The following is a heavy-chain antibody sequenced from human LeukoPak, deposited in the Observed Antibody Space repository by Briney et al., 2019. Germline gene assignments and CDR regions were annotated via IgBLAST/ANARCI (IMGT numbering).Heavy chain of an antibody. CDR3: AKDPWGTGDVY. V-gene: IGHV3-23*01. CDR2: ISGSGGST. J-gene: IGHJ4*02. CDR1: GLTFSSYA. Sequence: GGSLRLSCAASGLTFSSYAMSWVRQAPGKGLEWVSAISGSGGSTYYADSVKGRFTISRDNSKNTLYLQMNSLRAEDTAVYYCAKDPWGTGDVYWGQGTLVTVSS. D-gene: IGHD7-27*01.